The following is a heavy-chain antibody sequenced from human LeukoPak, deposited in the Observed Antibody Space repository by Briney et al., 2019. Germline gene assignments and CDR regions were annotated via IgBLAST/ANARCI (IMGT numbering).Heavy chain of an antibody. V-gene: IGHV3-30-3*01. D-gene: IGHD3-16*01. CDR3: ARGEEQPNRLPYFDY. J-gene: IGHJ4*02. Sequence: SGGSLRLSCAASGFTFSSYAMHWVRQAPGKGLEWVAVISYDGSNKYYADSVKGRFTISRDNSKNTLYLQMNSLRAEDTAVYYCARGEEQPNRLPYFDYWGQGTLVTVSS. CDR1: GFTFSSYA. CDR2: ISYDGSNK.